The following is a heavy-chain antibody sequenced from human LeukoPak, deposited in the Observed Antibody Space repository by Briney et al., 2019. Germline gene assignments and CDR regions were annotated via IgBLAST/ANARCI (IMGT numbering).Heavy chain of an antibody. J-gene: IGHJ4*02. CDR3: ARLVTSYFDY. Sequence: GGSLQISCQGSGCLFTTYWIAWVRRLPGKGLEWMGIIYPGDSDTRYSPSFQGQVTISADKSISTAYLQWSSLKASDTAMYYCARLVTSYFDYWGQGTLVTVPS. V-gene: IGHV5-51*01. CDR1: GCLFTTYW. D-gene: IGHD4-11*01. CDR2: IYPGDSDT.